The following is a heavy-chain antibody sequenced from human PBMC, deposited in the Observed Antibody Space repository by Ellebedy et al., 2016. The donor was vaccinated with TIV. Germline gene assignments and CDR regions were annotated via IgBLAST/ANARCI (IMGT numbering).Heavy chain of an antibody. D-gene: IGHD3-10*01. Sequence: MPSETLSLTCFVSGGSISSNNFYWGWIRQSPGKGLEWIGNIFYSGSTNYNPSLKSQVTMSIDTSKHQFSLKLTSVTAADTAVYHCARHGWFGDSSPHAFDLWGQGRLVTISS. J-gene: IGHJ3*01. CDR1: GGSISSNNFY. CDR2: IFYSGST. CDR3: ARHGWFGDSSPHAFDL. V-gene: IGHV4-39*01.